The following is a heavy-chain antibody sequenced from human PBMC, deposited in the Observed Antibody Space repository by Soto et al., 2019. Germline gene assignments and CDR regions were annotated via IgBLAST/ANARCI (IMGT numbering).Heavy chain of an antibody. J-gene: IGHJ6*02. D-gene: IGHD6-13*01. V-gene: IGHV4-61*08. CDR1: GSSISSGDYY. Sequence: SETLSLTRTVSGSSISSGDYYWSWIRQPPGKGLEWIGYIYYSGSTNYNPSLKSRVTISVDTSKNQFSLKLSSVTAADTAVYYCARANISSSWYYYYGMDVWGQGTTVTVSS. CDR2: IYYSGST. CDR3: ARANISSSWYYYYGMDV.